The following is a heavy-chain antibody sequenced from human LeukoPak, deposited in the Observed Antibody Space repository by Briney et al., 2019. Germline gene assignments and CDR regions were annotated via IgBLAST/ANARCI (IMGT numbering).Heavy chain of an antibody. J-gene: IGHJ5*02. CDR2: ISGSGGST. D-gene: IGHD2-15*01. V-gene: IGHV3-23*01. CDR1: GFTFSSYA. Sequence: GGSLRLSCAASGFTFSSYAMSWVRQAPGQGLEWVSAISGSGGSTYYADSVKGRFTISRDNSKNTLYLQMNSLRAEDTAVYYCATQKDIVAIGWFDPWGQGTLVTVSS. CDR3: ATQKDIVAIGWFDP.